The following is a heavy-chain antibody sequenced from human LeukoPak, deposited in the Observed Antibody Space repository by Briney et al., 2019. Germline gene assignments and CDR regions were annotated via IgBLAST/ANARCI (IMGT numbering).Heavy chain of an antibody. Sequence: SETLSLTCTVSGGSISSYYWSWIRQPPGKGLEWIGYIYYSGSTNYNPSLKSRVTISVDTSKNQFSLNLSSVTAADTAVYYCASLTEMATIDAFDIWGQGTMVTVSS. CDR2: IYYSGST. CDR1: GGSISSYY. CDR3: ASLTEMATIDAFDI. D-gene: IGHD5-24*01. J-gene: IGHJ3*02. V-gene: IGHV4-59*01.